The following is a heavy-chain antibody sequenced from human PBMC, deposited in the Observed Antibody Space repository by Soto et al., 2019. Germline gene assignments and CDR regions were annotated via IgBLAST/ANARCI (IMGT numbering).Heavy chain of an antibody. Sequence: EVQLLESGGGLVQPGGSLRLSCAASGFMFSNYAMSWVRQAPGKGLEWVASITGSGGRTHYTDSVKGRFTFSRDNSTNTLYLIMNSLRDEETAVYFCAKDLSLWFGDPTYSYAMDGWGQGPTVTVSS. CDR3: AKDLSLWFGDPTYSYAMDG. CDR2: ITGSGGRT. D-gene: IGHD3-10*01. J-gene: IGHJ6*02. CDR1: GFMFSNYA. V-gene: IGHV3-23*01.